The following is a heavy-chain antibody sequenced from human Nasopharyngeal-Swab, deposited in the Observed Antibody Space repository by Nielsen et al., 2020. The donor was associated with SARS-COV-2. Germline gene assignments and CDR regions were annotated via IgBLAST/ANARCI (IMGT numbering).Heavy chain of an antibody. CDR2: IYYSGST. D-gene: IGHD4-17*01. CDR3: ARETTVTTLGTIDY. V-gene: IGHV4-39*07. CDR1: GGSISSSSYY. J-gene: IGHJ4*02. Sequence: SETLSLTCTVSGGSISSSSYYRGWIRQPPGKGLGWIGSIYYSGSTYYNPSLKSRVTISVDTSKNQFSLKLSSVTAADTAVYYCARETTVTTLGTIDYWGQGTLVTVSS.